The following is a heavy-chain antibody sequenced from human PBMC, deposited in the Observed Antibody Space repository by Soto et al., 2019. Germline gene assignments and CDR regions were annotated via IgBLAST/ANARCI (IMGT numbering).Heavy chain of an antibody. V-gene: IGHV4-31*03. Sequence: PSETLSLTCTVSGGSISSGGYYWSWIRQHPGKGLEWIGYIYYSGSTYYNPSLKSRVTISVDTSKNQFSLKLSSVTAADTAVYYCARAGYSHGGNWFDPWGQGTPVTVS. J-gene: IGHJ5*02. D-gene: IGHD5-18*01. CDR1: GGSISSGGYY. CDR3: ARAGYSHGGNWFDP. CDR2: IYYSGST.